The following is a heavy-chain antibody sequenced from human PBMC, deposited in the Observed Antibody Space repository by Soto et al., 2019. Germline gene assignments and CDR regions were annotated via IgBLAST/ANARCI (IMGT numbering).Heavy chain of an antibody. CDR1: GFTFDDYA. Sequence: GGSLRLSCAASGFTFDDYAMHWVRQAPGKGLEWVSGISWNGGSIGYADSVKGRFTISRDNAKNSLYLQMNSLRAEDTALYYCAKDITARGIYYYYGMDVWGQGTTVTVSS. J-gene: IGHJ6*02. CDR3: AKDITARGIYYYYGMDV. D-gene: IGHD3-16*01. V-gene: IGHV3-9*01. CDR2: ISWNGGSI.